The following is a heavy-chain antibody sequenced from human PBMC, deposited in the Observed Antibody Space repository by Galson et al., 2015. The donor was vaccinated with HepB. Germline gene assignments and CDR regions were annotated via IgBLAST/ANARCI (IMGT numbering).Heavy chain of an antibody. CDR1: GFTFSSYS. CDR3: ARASGVWNAFDI. J-gene: IGHJ3*02. V-gene: IGHV3-21*01. Sequence: SLRLSCAASGFTFSSYSMNWVRQAPGKGLEWVSSISSSSSYIYYADSVKGRFTISRDNAKNSLYLQMNSLRAEDTAVYYCARASGVWNAFDIWGQGTMVTVSS. CDR2: ISSSSSYI. D-gene: IGHD3-10*01.